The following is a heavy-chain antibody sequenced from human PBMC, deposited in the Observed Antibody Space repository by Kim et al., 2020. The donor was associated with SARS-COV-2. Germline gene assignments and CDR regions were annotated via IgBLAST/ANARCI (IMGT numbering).Heavy chain of an antibody. V-gene: IGHV3-48*02. CDR3: ARSYTAAVGVGAFDI. CDR1: GFTFSSYR. Sequence: GGSLRLSCAGSGFTFSSYRMNWVRQAPGEGLEWVSHISYSSSTIYYADSVKGRFTISRDNAKNTLYLQMNSLRDVDTAVYYCARSYTAAVGVGAFDIRGQGTMVTVSS. CDR2: ISYSSSTI. D-gene: IGHD6-13*01. J-gene: IGHJ3*02.